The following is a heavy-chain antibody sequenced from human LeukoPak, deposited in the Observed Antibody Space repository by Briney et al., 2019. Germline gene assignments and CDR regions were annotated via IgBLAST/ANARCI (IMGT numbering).Heavy chain of an antibody. CDR3: ARGNNSTGYFDY. CDR1: GGSISSGGYY. J-gene: IGHJ4*02. Sequence: PSETPSLTCTVSGGSISSGGYYWSWIRQHPGKGLEWIGYISYTGSTYYNPSLKSRVTISVDTSKNQFSLKLSSVTAADTAVYYCARGNNSTGYFDYWGQGTLVTVSS. V-gene: IGHV4-31*03. D-gene: IGHD2/OR15-2a*01. CDR2: ISYTGST.